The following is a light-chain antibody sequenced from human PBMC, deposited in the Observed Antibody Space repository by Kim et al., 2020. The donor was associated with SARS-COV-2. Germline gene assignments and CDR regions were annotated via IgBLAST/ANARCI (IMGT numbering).Light chain of an antibody. J-gene: IGLJ2*01. V-gene: IGLV3-19*01. CDR2: GKN. Sequence: VALGQTVRITCKGASLRSYYATWYQQKTGQAPILVIYGKNNRPSGIPDRFSGSSSGNTASLTITGTQAGDEADYYCNSRDSNDNVVFGGGTKLTVL. CDR3: NSRDSNDNVV. CDR1: SLRSYY.